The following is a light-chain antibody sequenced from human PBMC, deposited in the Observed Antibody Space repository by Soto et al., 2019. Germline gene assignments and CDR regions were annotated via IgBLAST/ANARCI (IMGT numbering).Light chain of an antibody. CDR2: GAS. V-gene: IGKV3-20*01. CDR3: QQLATSPLT. Sequence: ENVLTQSPGTLSLSPGERATLSCRASQSVSSSYLAWYQQKPGQAPRLLIYGASSRATGIPDRFSGSGSGTDFTLTISRLEPEDFAVYYCQQLATSPLTFGGGTKVDIK. J-gene: IGKJ4*01. CDR1: QSVSSSY.